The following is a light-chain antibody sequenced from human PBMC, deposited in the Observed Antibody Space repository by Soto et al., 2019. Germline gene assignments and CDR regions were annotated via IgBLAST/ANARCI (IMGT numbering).Light chain of an antibody. V-gene: IGLV1-36*01. Sequence: QSVLTQSPSVSGAPRQRVTISCSGSSSNIESNAVNWYQQIPGKAPKLLIFYDDLLPSGVSDRFSGSKSGTTASLAISGLQSEDEADYFCAAWDDDLKGWVFGGGTQLTVL. CDR1: SSNIESNA. CDR2: YDD. CDR3: AAWDDDLKGWV. J-gene: IGLJ3*02.